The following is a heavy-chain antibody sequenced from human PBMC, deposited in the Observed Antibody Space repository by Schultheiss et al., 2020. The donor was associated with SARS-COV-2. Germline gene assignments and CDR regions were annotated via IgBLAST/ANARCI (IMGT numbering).Heavy chain of an antibody. CDR2: IYYGGST. CDR1: GGSFSGYY. CDR3: AREHIVGANYYFDY. V-gene: IGHV4-59*01. J-gene: IGHJ4*02. Sequence: SETLSLTCAVYGGSFSGYYWSWIRQPPGKGLEWIGYIYYGGSTNYNPSLKSRVTISVDTSKNQFSLKLSSVTAADTAVYYCAREHIVGANYYFDYWGQGTLVTVSS. D-gene: IGHD1-26*01.